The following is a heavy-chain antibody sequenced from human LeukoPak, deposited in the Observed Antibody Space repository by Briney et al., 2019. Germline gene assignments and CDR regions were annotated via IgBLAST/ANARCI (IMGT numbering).Heavy chain of an antibody. D-gene: IGHD1-14*01. J-gene: IGHJ4*01. CDR3: VTAPNQDFFDY. CDR1: GGSISSGSYY. CDR2: IYKSGST. Sequence: SETLSLTCTVSGGSISSGSYYWSWIRQPAGKGLEWMGNIYKSGSTNYNPSLKSRLTISTDTSKNQFSFKLNFVTAADTALYYCVTAPNQDFFDYWGRRTLVTVSS. V-gene: IGHV4-61*09.